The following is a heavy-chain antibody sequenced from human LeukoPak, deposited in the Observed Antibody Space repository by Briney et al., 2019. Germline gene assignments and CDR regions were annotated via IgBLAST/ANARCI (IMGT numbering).Heavy chain of an antibody. D-gene: IGHD3-16*02. Sequence: PGGSLRLSCAASGFTFSSYGMSWVRQAPGKGLEWVSSISSSSSYIYYADSVKGRFTISRDNAKNSLYLQMNSLRAEDTAVYYCAREGVRTFGGVIVPYFDYWGQGTLVTVSS. CDR1: GFTFSSYG. CDR3: AREGVRTFGGVIVPYFDY. CDR2: ISSSSSYI. J-gene: IGHJ4*02. V-gene: IGHV3-21*01.